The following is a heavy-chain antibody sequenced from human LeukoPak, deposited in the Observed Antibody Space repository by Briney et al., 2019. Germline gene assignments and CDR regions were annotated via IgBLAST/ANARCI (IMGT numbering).Heavy chain of an antibody. CDR1: GGSISSGGYS. D-gene: IGHD6-6*01. CDR3: ARDEDSSSTPWANAFDI. CDR2: IYHSGST. J-gene: IGHJ3*02. V-gene: IGHV4-30-2*01. Sequence: SQTLSLTCAVSGGSISSGGYSWSWIRQPPGKGLEWIGYIYHSGSTYYNPSLKSRVTISVDRSKNQFSLKLSSVTAADTAVYYCARDEDSSSTPWANAFDIWGQGTMVTVSS.